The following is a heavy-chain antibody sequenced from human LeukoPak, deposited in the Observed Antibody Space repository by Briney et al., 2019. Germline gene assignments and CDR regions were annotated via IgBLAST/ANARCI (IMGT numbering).Heavy chain of an antibody. CDR2: ISSSSSTI. V-gene: IGHV3-48*04. D-gene: IGHD6-19*01. CDR1: GFTFSSYS. J-gene: IGHJ6*02. Sequence: GGSLRLSCAASGFTFSSYSMNWVRQAPGKGLEWVSYISSSSSTIYYADSVKGRFTISRDNAKNSLYLQMNSLRAEDTAVYYCARDGHSGGWYGMDVWGQGTTVTVSS. CDR3: ARDGHSGGWYGMDV.